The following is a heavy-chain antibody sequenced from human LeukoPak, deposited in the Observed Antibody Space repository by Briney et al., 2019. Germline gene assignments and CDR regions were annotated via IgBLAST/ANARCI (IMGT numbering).Heavy chain of an antibody. V-gene: IGHV4-34*01. J-gene: IGHJ1*01. CDR2: INHSGST. CDR1: GGSFSGYY. Sequence: SDTLSLTCAVYGGSFSGYYWSWIRQPPGKGLEWIGEINHSGSTNYNPSLKSRVTISVDTSKNQFSLKLSSVTAADTAVYYCARVRILTGYSKQEYFQHWGQGTLVTVSS. CDR3: ARVRILTGYSKQEYFQH. D-gene: IGHD3-9*01.